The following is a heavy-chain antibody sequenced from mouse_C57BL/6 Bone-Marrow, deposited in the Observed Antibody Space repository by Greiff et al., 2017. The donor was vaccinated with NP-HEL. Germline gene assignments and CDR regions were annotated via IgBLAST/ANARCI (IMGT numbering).Heavy chain of an antibody. J-gene: IGHJ3*01. CDR3: SGNYGFAY. CDR1: GFNIKDDY. Sequence: VHVKQSGAELVRPGASVKLSCTASGFNIKDDYMHWVKQRPEQGLEWIGWIDPENGDTEYASKFQGKATITADTSSNTAYLQLSSLTSEDTAVYYCSGNYGFAYWGQGTLVTVSA. V-gene: IGHV14-4*01. D-gene: IGHD2-1*01. CDR2: IDPENGDT.